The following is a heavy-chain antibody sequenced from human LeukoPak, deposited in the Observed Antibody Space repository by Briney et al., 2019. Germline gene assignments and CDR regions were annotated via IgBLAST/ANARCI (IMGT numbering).Heavy chain of an antibody. J-gene: IGHJ4*02. D-gene: IGHD3-10*01. V-gene: IGHV4-38-2*02. Sequence: SETLSLTCTVSGYSISSGYYWGWIRQPPGKGLEWIGNIYHSGTTYYNPSLKSRVSMSVDTSKNLFSLKLSSVTAADTAVYYCAQSRPRRGSSYWGQGTLVTVSS. CDR2: IYHSGTT. CDR3: AQSRPRRGSSY. CDR1: GYSISSGYY.